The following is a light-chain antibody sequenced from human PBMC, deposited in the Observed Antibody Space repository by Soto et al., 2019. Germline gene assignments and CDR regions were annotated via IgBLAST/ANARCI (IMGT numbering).Light chain of an antibody. CDR3: QQYNSYSPAT. J-gene: IGKJ1*01. CDR2: DAS. V-gene: IGKV1-5*01. CDR1: QSISSW. Sequence: DIQMTQSPSTLSASVGDRVTITCRASQSISSWLAWYQQKPGKAPKLLIYDASSLESGVPSRFSGRGSETEFTLTISSLQPDDFATYYCQQYNSYSPATFGQGTKVDI.